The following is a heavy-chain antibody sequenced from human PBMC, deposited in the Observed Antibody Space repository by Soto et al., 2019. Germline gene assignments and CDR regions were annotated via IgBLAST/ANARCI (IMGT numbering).Heavy chain of an antibody. CDR2: INHSGST. CDR3: ARVVRTYYYYGMDV. Sequence: SETLSLTCAVYGGSFSGYYWSWIRKPPGKGLEWIGEINHSGSTNYNPSLKSRVTISVDTSKNQFSLKLSSVTAADTAVYYCARVVRTYYYYGMDVWGQGTTVTVSS. CDR1: GGSFSGYY. V-gene: IGHV4-34*01. J-gene: IGHJ6*02.